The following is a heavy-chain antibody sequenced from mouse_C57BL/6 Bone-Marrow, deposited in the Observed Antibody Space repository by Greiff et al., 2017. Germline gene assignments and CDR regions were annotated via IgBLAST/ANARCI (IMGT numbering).Heavy chain of an antibody. CDR2: LSNGGGST. J-gene: IGHJ2*01. V-gene: IGHV5-12*01. CDR3: ARLLSDY. CDR1: GFTFSDYY. Sequence: EVMLVESGGGLVQPGGSLKLSCAASGFTFSDYYMYWVRQTPEKRLEWVAYLSNGGGSTYYPDTVKGRFTISRDNAKNTLYLQMSRLKSEDTAMYYCARLLSDYWGQGTTLTVSA.